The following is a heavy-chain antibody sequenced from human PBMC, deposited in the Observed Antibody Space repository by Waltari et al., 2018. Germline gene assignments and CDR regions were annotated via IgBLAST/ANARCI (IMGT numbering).Heavy chain of an antibody. V-gene: IGHV5-10-1*03. J-gene: IGHJ3*01. CDR3: VRDGYNAAAFDV. CDR1: AFSLRDYW. CDR2: IDPADSYT. D-gene: IGHD5-12*01. Sequence: ELQLVQSGAEVKKPGESLRISCQGFAFSLRDYWISWVRQVPGIGLEWMGRIDPADSYTNYNPSFQGHVIISADKSINTAYLQWSSLEASDSAMYYCVRDGYNAAAFDVWGQGTNVIVSS.